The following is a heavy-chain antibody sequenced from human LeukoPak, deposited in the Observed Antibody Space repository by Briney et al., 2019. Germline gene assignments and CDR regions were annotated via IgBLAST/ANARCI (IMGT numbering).Heavy chain of an antibody. Sequence: GGSLRLSCAAFGFTFSSYAMHWVRQAPGKGLEWVAVISYDGSNKYYADSVKGRFTISRDNSKNTLYLQMNSLRAEDTAVYYCASTIGIFGVVIMGYYFDYWGQGTLVTVSS. D-gene: IGHD3-3*01. V-gene: IGHV3-30-3*01. J-gene: IGHJ4*02. CDR1: GFTFSSYA. CDR3: ASTIGIFGVVIMGYYFDY. CDR2: ISYDGSNK.